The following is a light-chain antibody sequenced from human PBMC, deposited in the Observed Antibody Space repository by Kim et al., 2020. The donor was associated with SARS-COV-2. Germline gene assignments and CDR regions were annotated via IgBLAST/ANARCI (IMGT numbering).Light chain of an antibody. Sequence: SPGEIATLSCRARQSVDNNHLAWYQQKPGQAPRLLIYRTSSRATGIPDRFSGSGSGTDFSLTISRLEPEDFAVYYCQHYASSPMYTFGQGTKLEI. CDR3: QHYASSPMYT. CDR1: QSVDNNH. CDR2: RTS. V-gene: IGKV3-20*01. J-gene: IGKJ2*01.